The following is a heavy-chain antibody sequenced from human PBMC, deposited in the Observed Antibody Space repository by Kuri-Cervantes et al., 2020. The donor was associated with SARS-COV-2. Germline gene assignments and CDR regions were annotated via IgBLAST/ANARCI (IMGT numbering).Heavy chain of an antibody. J-gene: IGHJ4*02. CDR3: ARDTDSDYYDSSGHYYFDY. Sequence: GGSLRLSCAASGFTFSSYSMNWVRQAPGKGLEWVSSISSSSSYIYYADSVKGRFTISRDNAKNSLYLQMNSLRAEDTAVYYCARDTDSDYYDSSGHYYFDYWGQGTLVTVSS. V-gene: IGHV3-21*01. CDR2: ISSSSSYI. CDR1: GFTFSSYS. D-gene: IGHD3-22*01.